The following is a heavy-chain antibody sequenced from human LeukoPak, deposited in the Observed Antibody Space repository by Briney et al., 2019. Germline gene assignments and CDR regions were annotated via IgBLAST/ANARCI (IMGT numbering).Heavy chain of an antibody. CDR3: TRDFSAKKATITYI. CDR1: GYIFLDYG. CDR2: VGPYNGKT. V-gene: IGHV1-18*01. Sequence: ASVTVSFKASGYIFLDYGISWLRQAPGQGLEWMGWVGPYNGKTKYSQKFQGRVTMTTDTLTNTAFLDLTNLRPDDTATYYCTRDFSAKKATITYIWGQGTMVVVSS. D-gene: IGHD3-16*01. J-gene: IGHJ4*02.